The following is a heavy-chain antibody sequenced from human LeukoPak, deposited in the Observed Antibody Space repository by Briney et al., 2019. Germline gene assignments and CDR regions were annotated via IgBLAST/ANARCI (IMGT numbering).Heavy chain of an antibody. D-gene: IGHD4-11*01. CDR3: AKPTDDYSSYFDY. J-gene: IGHJ4*02. V-gene: IGHV3-30*02. Sequence: QPGGSLRLSCAASGFTFSSYGMHWVRQAPGKGLEWVAFIRYDGSNKYYADSVKGRFTISRDNSKNTLYLQMNSLRAEDTAVYYCAKPTDDYSSYFDYWGQGTLVTVSS. CDR1: GFTFSSYG. CDR2: IRYDGSNK.